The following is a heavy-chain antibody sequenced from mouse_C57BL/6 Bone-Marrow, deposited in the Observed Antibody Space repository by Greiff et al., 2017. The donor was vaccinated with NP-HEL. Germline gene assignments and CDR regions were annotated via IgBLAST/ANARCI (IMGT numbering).Heavy chain of an antibody. V-gene: IGHV1-64*01. CDR3: ARYEITTYFDV. D-gene: IGHD2-4*01. Sequence: QVQLQQPGAELVKPGASVKLSCKASGYTFTSYWMHWVKQRPGQGLEWIGMIHPNSGSTNYNEKFKSKATLTVDKSSSTAYMQLSSLTSEDAAVYYCARYEITTYFDVWGTGNTVTVSS. J-gene: IGHJ1*03. CDR1: GYTFTSYW. CDR2: IHPNSGST.